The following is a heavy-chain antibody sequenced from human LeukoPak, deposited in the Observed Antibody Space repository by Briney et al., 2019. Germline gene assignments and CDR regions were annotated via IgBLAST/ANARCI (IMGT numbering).Heavy chain of an antibody. CDR3: ARATSAVAVPDY. V-gene: IGHV1-2*04. Sequence: GASVKVSCKASGYTFTGYYMHWVRQAPGQGLEWMGWINPNSGGTNYAQKFQGWVTMTRDTSISTAYVELSRLRSDDTAVYYCARATSAVAVPDYWGQGTLVTVSS. J-gene: IGHJ4*02. CDR2: INPNSGGT. CDR1: GYTFTGYY. D-gene: IGHD6-19*01.